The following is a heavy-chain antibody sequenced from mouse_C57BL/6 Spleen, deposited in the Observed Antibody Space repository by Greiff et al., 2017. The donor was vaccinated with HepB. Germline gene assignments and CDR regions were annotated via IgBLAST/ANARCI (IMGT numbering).Heavy chain of an antibody. CDR1: GFNIKDDY. Sequence: VHVKQSGAELVRPGASVKLSCTASGFNIKDDYMHWVKQRPEQGLEWIGWIDPENGDTEYASKFQGKATITADTSSNTAYLQLSSLTSEDTAVYYCTTPALYGSRRGFAYWGQGTLVTVSA. V-gene: IGHV14-4*01. CDR3: TTPALYGSRRGFAY. J-gene: IGHJ3*01. CDR2: IDPENGDT. D-gene: IGHD1-1*01.